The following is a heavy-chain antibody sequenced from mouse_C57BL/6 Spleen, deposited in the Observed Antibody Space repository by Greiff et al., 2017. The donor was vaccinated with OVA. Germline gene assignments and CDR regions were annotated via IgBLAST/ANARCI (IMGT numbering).Heavy chain of an antibody. V-gene: IGHV1-81*01. Sequence: VKLVESGAELARPGASVKLSCKASGYTFTSYGISWVKQRTGQGLEWIGEIYPRSGNTYYNEKFKGKATLTADKSSSTAYMELRSLTSEDSAVYFCARLATVVAKGAWFAYWGQGTLVTVSA. CDR3: ARLATVVAKGAWFAY. CDR1: GYTFTSYG. D-gene: IGHD1-1*01. CDR2: IYPRSGNT. J-gene: IGHJ3*01.